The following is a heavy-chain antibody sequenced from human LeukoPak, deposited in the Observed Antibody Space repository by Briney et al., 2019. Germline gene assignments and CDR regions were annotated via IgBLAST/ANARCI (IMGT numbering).Heavy chain of an antibody. CDR3: ARGDCSTSCSFIDY. J-gene: IGHJ4*02. V-gene: IGHV1-2*02. CDR1: GYTFTGYY. D-gene: IGHD2-2*01. CDR2: INPNSGGT. Sequence: GAPVKVSCKASGYTFTGYYMHWVRQAPGQGLEWMGWINPNSGGTNYAQKFQGRVTMTRDTSISTAYMELSRLRSDDTAVYYCARGDCSTSCSFIDYWGQGTLVTVSS.